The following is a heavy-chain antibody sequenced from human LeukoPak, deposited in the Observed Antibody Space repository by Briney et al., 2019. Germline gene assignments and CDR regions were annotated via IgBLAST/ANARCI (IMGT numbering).Heavy chain of an antibody. Sequence: SETLSLTCAVYGGSFSGYYWSWIRQPPGKGLEWIGEINHSGSTNYNPSLKSRVTISVDTSKNQFSLKLSSVTAADTAVYYCAKDSYGSGSCGYWGQGTLVTVSS. V-gene: IGHV4-34*01. D-gene: IGHD3-10*01. CDR1: GGSFSGYY. CDR3: AKDSYGSGSCGY. J-gene: IGHJ4*02. CDR2: INHSGST.